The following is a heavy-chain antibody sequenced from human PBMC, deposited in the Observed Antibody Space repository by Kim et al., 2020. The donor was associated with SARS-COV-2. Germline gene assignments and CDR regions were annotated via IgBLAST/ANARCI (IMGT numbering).Heavy chain of an antibody. D-gene: IGHD3-22*01. CDR2: ISYDGSNK. J-gene: IGHJ6*01. Sequence: GGSLRLSCAASGFIFSSHGMHWVRQAPGKGLEWVAVISYDGSNKYSADSVKGRFTISRDNSKNTLYLQMNSLRAEDTAVYYCARGRVVVTKKFYYGMDV. V-gene: IGHV3-33*05. CDR3: ARGRVVVTKKFYYGMDV. CDR1: GFIFSSHG.